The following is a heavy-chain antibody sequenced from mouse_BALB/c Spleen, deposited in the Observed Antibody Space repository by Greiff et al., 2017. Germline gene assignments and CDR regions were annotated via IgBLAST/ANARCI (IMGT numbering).Heavy chain of an antibody. CDR2: IWAGGST. CDR1: GFSLTSYG. Sequence: VQRVESGPGLVAPSQSLSITCTVSGFSLTSYGVHWVRQPPGKGLEWLGVIWAGGSTNYNSALMSRLSISKDNSKSQVFLKMNSLQTDDTAMYYCDRETGSSWFAYWGQGTLVTVSA. J-gene: IGHJ3*01. V-gene: IGHV2-9*02. CDR3: DRETGSSWFAY. D-gene: IGHD2-2*01.